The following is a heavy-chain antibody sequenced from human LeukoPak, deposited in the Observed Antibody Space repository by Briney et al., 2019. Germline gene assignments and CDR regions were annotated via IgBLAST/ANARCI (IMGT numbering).Heavy chain of an antibody. CDR3: AKDVESGRSADY. CDR1: GFTFSSYA. CDR2: ISGSGGGT. Sequence: GGSLRLSCAASGFTFSSYAMSWVRQAPGKGLEWVSTISGSGGGTYYADSVKGRFTLSRDNSMNTLYLQMNSLRAEDAAVYYCAKDVESGRSADYWGQGTLVTVSS. J-gene: IGHJ4*02. V-gene: IGHV3-23*01. D-gene: IGHD3-10*01.